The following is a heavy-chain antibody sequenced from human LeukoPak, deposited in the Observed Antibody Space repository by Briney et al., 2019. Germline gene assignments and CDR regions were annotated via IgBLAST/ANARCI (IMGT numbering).Heavy chain of an antibody. V-gene: IGHV4-61*02. CDR3: ARHIGRSYYSYAFDI. CDR1: GGSISSGSYY. J-gene: IGHJ3*02. D-gene: IGHD1-26*01. CDR2: IYTSGST. Sequence: SETLSLTCTLSGGSISSGSYYWSWIRQPAGKGLEWIGRIYTSGSTNYNPSLKSRLTISVDTSKNQFSLKLSSVSAADKAMYYCARHIGRSYYSYAFDIWGQGTMVTVSS.